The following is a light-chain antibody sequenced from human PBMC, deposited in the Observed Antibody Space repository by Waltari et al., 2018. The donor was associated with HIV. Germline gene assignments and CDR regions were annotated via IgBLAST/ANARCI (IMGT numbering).Light chain of an antibody. V-gene: IGLV2-14*01. Sequence: QSALTQPASVYGSPGQSIPISCTGTSSDVGGYNYVSWYLQHPGKHPKVMISDVDKRPSGVSNRFACSKSGNTASLTISGLQAEDEADYYCNSYTSSSTVIFGGGTKLTVL. J-gene: IGLJ2*01. CDR2: DVD. CDR3: NSYTSSSTVI. CDR1: SSDVGGYNY.